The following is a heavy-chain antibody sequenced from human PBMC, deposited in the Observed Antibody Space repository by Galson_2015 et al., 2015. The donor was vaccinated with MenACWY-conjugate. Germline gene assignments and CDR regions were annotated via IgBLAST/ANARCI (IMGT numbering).Heavy chain of an antibody. CDR1: GYSLTSGYY. Sequence: SETLSLTCTVSGYSLTSGYYWGWIRQPPGKGLEWIGSIYYSGSTYYNPSLKSRVTISVDTSKNQFSLKLSSVTAADTAVYYCARDRIAVAGDNFDYWGQGTLVTVSS. V-gene: IGHV4-38-2*02. D-gene: IGHD6-19*01. J-gene: IGHJ4*02. CDR3: ARDRIAVAGDNFDY. CDR2: IYYSGST.